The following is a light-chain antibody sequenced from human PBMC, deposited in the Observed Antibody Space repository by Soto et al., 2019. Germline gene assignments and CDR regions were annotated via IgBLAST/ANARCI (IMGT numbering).Light chain of an antibody. J-gene: IGKJ5*01. CDR3: QQYGASIT. CDR1: QSVSSN. CDR2: AAS. Sequence: EVGLTQSPAILSVSPGERAALSCRASQSVSSNLAWYQQKPGQAPRLLIYAASSRATGIPDRFSGTWSGTDFILTISRLDPEDFAVYYCQQYGASITFGQGTRLEIK. V-gene: IGKV3-20*01.